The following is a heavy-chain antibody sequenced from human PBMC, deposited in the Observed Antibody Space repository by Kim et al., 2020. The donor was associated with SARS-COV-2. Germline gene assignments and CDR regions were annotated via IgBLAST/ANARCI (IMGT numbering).Heavy chain of an antibody. CDR2: ITPSSNM. J-gene: IGHJ1*01. Sequence: GGSLRLSCAASAFSCSTHTMSWVRQAPGKGLEWVSSITPSSNMYSPDSVKGRFTVSRDNAKNSLYLQMNSLRAEDTAVYYCASARGHWGQGTLVIVSS. D-gene: IGHD3-10*01. CDR1: AFSCSTHT. CDR3: ASARGH. V-gene: IGHV3-21*01.